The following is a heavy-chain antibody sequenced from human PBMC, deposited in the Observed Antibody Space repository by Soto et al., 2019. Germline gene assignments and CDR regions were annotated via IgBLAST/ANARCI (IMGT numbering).Heavy chain of an antibody. J-gene: IGHJ6*02. Sequence: QVQLVESGGGVVQPGRSLRLSCVASGFTFRSHGMHWVRQAPGKGLEWVAVIWFDGSKKYYADSVKGRFTISRDDSKNRLDLQMNSLRAEDTAVYYCARAGAATYGMDVWGQGTTVTVSS. CDR2: IWFDGSKK. D-gene: IGHD6-25*01. CDR3: ARAGAATYGMDV. CDR1: GFTFRSHG. V-gene: IGHV3-33*01.